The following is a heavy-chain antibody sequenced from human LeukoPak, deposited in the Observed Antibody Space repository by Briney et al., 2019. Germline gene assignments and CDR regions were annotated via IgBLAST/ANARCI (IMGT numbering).Heavy chain of an antibody. D-gene: IGHD2-2*02. V-gene: IGHV1-2*02. Sequence: ASVKVSCKASGYTFTGYYMHLVRQAPGQGLEWMGWINPNSGGTNYAQKFQGRVTMTRDTSISTAYMELSRLRSDDTAVYYCASFEVVPAAIHGGWFDPWGQGTLVTVSS. CDR2: INPNSGGT. CDR3: ASFEVVPAAIHGGWFDP. J-gene: IGHJ5*02. CDR1: GYTFTGYY.